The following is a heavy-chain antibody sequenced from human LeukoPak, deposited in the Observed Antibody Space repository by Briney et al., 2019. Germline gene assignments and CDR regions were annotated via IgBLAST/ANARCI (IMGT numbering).Heavy chain of an antibody. J-gene: IGHJ4*02. CDR2: ISAYTGNT. CDR1: GYTFTNSD. Sequence: ASVKVSCKASGYTFTNSDITWVRQAPGQGLEWIGWISAYTGNTNYAPKFQGRVTMTTDTSTSTAHMELRSLTSDDTAVYYCARVASTTCDCPDYFDYWGQGTLVTVSS. V-gene: IGHV1-18*01. D-gene: IGHD2-2*01. CDR3: ARVASTTCDCPDYFDY.